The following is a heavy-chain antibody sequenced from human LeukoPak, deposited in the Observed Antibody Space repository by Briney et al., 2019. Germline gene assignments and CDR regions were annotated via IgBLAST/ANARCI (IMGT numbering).Heavy chain of an antibody. D-gene: IGHD5-18*01. CDR1: GFTVSSNY. CDR2: IYSGGST. J-gene: IGHJ4*02. CDR3: ARYSYGLNFDY. V-gene: IGHV3-66*02. Sequence: GGSLRLSCAASGFTVSSNYMSWVRQAPGKGLEWVSVIYSGGSTYYADSVKGRFTISRDNSKNTLYLQMNRLRAEDTAVYYCARYSYGLNFDYWGQGTLVTVSS.